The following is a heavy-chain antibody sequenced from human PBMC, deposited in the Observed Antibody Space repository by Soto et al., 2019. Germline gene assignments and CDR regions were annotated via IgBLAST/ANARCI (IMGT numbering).Heavy chain of an antibody. Sequence: PSETRSRTWALYGGSVDCYYWSWMRQSPGKGLEWIGEIHHSGSTKYNPSLKSRVSLSVDTSTKQFSLKMTSMTAADRGVYYCARGVDSWSGYLFWGQGTPVTVSS. CDR1: GGSVDCYY. J-gene: IGHJ4*02. CDR3: ARGVDSWSGYLF. V-gene: IGHV4-34*01. CDR2: IHHSGST. D-gene: IGHD3-3*01.